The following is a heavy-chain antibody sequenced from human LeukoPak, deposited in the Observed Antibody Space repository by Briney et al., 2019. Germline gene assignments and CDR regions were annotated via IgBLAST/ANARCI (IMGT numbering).Heavy chain of an antibody. J-gene: IGHJ6*03. V-gene: IGHV4-39*02. CDR2: IYYSGST. Sequence: PSETLSLTCTVSGGSISSSSYYWGWIRQPPGKGLEWIGSIYYSGSTYYNPSLKSRATISVDTSKNQFSLKLSSVTAADTAVYYCATESFDYMDVWGKGTTVTVSS. CDR3: ATESFDYMDV. CDR1: GGSISSSSYY.